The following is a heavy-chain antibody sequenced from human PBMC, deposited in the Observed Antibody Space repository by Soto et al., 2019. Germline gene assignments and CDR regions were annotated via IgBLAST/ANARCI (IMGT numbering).Heavy chain of an antibody. V-gene: IGHV1-18*04. Sequence: ASVKVSCKASGYEFTNYGLRWVRQAPGQGLEWMGWISAYNGNTKYEQTLQGRITMSTDTSTGTAYMELRRLRSDDTALYYCARSLALAVAASNNYLDPWGQGTLVTVSS. J-gene: IGHJ5*02. CDR2: ISAYNGNT. CDR1: GYEFTNYG. CDR3: ARSLALAVAASNNYLDP. D-gene: IGHD2-15*01.